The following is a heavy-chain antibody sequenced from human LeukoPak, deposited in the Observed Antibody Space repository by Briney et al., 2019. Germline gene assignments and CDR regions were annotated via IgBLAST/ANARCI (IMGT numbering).Heavy chain of an antibody. D-gene: IGHD3-22*01. V-gene: IGHV4-31*03. Sequence: SETLSLTCTVSGASFNTDDQYWNWIRQRPGKGLEWIGSIHPSGMLYNNPSLESRVTMSRDTSKNQFSLNLNSVTAADTAVYSCSRGLDSRKLGYWGQGILVTVSS. CDR2: IHPSGML. J-gene: IGHJ4*02. CDR3: SRGLDSRKLGY. CDR1: GASFNTDDQY.